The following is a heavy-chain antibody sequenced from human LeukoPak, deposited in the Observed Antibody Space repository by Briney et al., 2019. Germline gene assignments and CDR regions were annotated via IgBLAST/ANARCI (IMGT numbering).Heavy chain of an antibody. Sequence: SETLSLTCTVSGGSISSGGYYWSWIRQHPGTGLEWIGYIYYSGSTYYNPSLKSRVTISVDTSKNQFSLKLSSVTAADTAVYYCARVPIFGVVFDYWGQGTLVTVSS. J-gene: IGHJ4*02. V-gene: IGHV4-31*03. D-gene: IGHD3-3*01. CDR1: GGSISSGGYY. CDR3: ARVPIFGVVFDY. CDR2: IYYSGST.